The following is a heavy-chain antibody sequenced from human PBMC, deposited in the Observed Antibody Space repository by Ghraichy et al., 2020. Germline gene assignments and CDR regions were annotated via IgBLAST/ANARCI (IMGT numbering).Heavy chain of an antibody. CDR1: GDSVSRNTAA. Sequence: SQTLSLTCGISGDSVSRNTAAWNCIRQSPSGGLQWLGRTYYRSQWYDDYAESVKGRITVKPDTSKNQFSLQLNSVTPEDTAVYYCTRDVWGFDLWGQGILVTVSS. CDR3: TRDVWGFDL. D-gene: IGHD7-27*01. J-gene: IGHJ4*02. V-gene: IGHV6-1*01. CDR2: TYYRSQWYD.